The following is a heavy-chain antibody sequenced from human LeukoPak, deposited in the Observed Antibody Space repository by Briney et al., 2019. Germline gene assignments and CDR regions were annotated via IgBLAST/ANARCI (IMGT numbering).Heavy chain of an antibody. CDR1: GFAFGSHW. CDR3: ARDGSSWSNWLDP. V-gene: IGHV3-74*01. D-gene: IGHD6-13*01. J-gene: IGHJ5*02. CDR2: IESDASNT. Sequence: GGSLRLSCAASGFAFGSHWMHWVRQAPGKGLVWVARIESDASNTRYADSVKGRFTISRDNANKTLYLQMNSLRAEDTAVYYCARDGSSWSNWLDPWGQGTLVTVSS.